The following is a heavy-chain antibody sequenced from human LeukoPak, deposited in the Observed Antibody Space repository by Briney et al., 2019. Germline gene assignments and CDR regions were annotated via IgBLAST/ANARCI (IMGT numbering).Heavy chain of an antibody. CDR2: ISGSGGST. CDR1: GFTFSSYA. CDR3: AKLKEGMVRGPLDY. J-gene: IGHJ4*02. V-gene: IGHV3-23*01. D-gene: IGHD3-10*01. Sequence: PGGSLRLSCAASGFTFSSYAMSWVRQAPGKGLEWASAISGSGGSTYYADSVKGRFTISRDNSKNTLYLQMNSLRAEDTAVYYCAKLKEGMVRGPLDYWGQGTLVTVSS.